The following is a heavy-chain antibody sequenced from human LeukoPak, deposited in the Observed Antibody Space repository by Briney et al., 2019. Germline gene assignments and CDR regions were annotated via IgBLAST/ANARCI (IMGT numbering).Heavy chain of an antibody. CDR3: ARGSIRFEPSKGTTGTSGIDAFDI. CDR2: INSGGSSI. CDR1: GFTFSGYS. V-gene: IGHV3-48*01. J-gene: IGHJ3*02. D-gene: IGHD1-1*01. Sequence: GGSLRLSCAASGFTFSGYSMIWVRQAPGKGLEWISYINSGGSSINYADSVKGRFTISRDNAKNSLYLQMNSLRADDTAVYYCARGSIRFEPSKGTTGTSGIDAFDIWGQGTMVTVSS.